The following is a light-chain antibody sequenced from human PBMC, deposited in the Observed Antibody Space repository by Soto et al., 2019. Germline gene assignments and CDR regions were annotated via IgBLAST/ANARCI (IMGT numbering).Light chain of an antibody. CDR3: CSYVAMYSSM. V-gene: IGLV2-11*01. CDR2: DVT. CDR1: SSDVGGHNY. J-gene: IGLJ3*02. Sequence: QSALTQPRSVSGSPGQSVTISCTGTSSDVGGHNYVSWYQQHPGKAPKVMIYDVTKRPSGVPDRFSGSKSGNTASLTISGLQAEVEAHYYCCSYVAMYSSMFGGGTKLTVL.